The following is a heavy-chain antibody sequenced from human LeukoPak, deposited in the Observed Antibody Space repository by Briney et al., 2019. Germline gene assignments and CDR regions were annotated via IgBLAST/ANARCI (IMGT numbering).Heavy chain of an antibody. D-gene: IGHD2-15*01. CDR3: ARERLGYCNGAYCPFDN. J-gene: IGHJ4*02. Sequence: SETLSLTCTVSGGSISSGSDYWTWIRQPAGKGLEWIGRIYTNGGTDYNPSLKRRVTISLDTSKNQFSLKLSSVTATDTAVYYCARERLGYCNGAYCPFDNWGQGTLVTVSS. V-gene: IGHV4-61*02. CDR2: IYTNGGT. CDR1: GGSISSGSDY.